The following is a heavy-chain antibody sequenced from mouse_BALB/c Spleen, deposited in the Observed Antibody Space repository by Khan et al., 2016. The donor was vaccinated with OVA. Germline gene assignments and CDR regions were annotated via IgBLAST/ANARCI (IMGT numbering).Heavy chain of an antibody. CDR1: GYTFTSYW. D-gene: IGHD1-1*01. Sequence: DLVKPGASVKLSCKVSGYTFTSYWINWIKQRPGQGLEWIGRIGPGSGSTSYNEMFTGKATLTVDTTSSTAYIQLSSLSSEASAAYFCAISKYYSSNLYAMDCWGQGTSVTVSS. J-gene: IGHJ4*01. CDR2: IGPGSGST. V-gene: IGHV1S41*01. CDR3: AISKYYSSNLYAMDC.